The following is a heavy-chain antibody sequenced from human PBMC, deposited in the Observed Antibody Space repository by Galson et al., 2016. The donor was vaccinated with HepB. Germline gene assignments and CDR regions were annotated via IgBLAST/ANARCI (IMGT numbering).Heavy chain of an antibody. J-gene: IGHJ3*02. CDR3: ATMLYYYGSGFDRVDAFDI. Sequence: SLRLSCAASGFIFSSYWMNWVRQAPGKGLEWVADIKQDGSEKYYVDSVEGRFTVSRDNAKNSLYLQMSSLRAEDTAVYYCATMLYYYGSGFDRVDAFDIWGQGTMVTVSS. D-gene: IGHD3-22*01. CDR2: IKQDGSEK. V-gene: IGHV3-7*01. CDR1: GFIFSSYW.